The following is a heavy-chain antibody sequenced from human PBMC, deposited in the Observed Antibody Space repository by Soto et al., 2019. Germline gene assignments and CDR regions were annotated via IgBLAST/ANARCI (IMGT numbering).Heavy chain of an antibody. J-gene: IGHJ6*02. CDR1: GGCISGYY. CDR2: IYYRGST. CDR3: ATKQLLPFYYALDV. V-gene: IGHV4-59*01. Sequence: XAILSLTCTVSGGCISGYYWSWIRQSPGRGLEYIGYIYYRGSTNYNPSLKSRVTMSVDTSRNQFSLKVNSVTAADTAVYYCATKQLLPFYYALDVWGQGTTVTVSS. D-gene: IGHD6-19*01.